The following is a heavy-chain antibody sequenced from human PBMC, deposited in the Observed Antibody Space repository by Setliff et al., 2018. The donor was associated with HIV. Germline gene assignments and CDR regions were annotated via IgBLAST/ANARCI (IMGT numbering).Heavy chain of an antibody. CDR3: TTGTRLVD. V-gene: IGHV3-23*01. Sequence: GGSLRLSCAASGFIFSSHAMSWVRQAPGKGLEWVSAISGSGGSTYYADSVKGRFTISRDNSKNTLYLQMNSLKIEDTAVYYCTTGTRLVDWGQGALVTVSS. D-gene: IGHD2-21*01. CDR1: GFIFSSHA. J-gene: IGHJ4*02. CDR2: ISGSGGST.